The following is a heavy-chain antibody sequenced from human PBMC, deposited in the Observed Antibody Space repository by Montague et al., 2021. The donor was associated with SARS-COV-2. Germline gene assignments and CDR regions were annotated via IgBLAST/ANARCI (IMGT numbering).Heavy chain of an antibody. CDR3: TAGVELRLLEWLLPTSYYGMDV. Sequence: SLRLSCPASGFTFSNAWMSWVRQAPGKGLEWVGRIKSKTDGGTTDYAAPVKGRFTISRDDSKKTLYPKMNSLKTEDTAVYYCTAGVELRLLEWLLPTSYYGMDVWGQGTPVTVSS. CDR1: GFTFSNAW. D-gene: IGHD3-3*01. J-gene: IGHJ6*02. V-gene: IGHV3-15*01. CDR2: IKSKTDGGTT.